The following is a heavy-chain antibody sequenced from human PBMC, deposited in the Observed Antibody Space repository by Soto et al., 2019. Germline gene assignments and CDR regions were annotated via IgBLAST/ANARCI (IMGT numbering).Heavy chain of an antibody. Sequence: GGSLRLCCAASGFTFSSYAMSWVRQAPGKGLEWVSAISGSGGSTYYADSVKGRFTISRDNSKNTLYLQMNSLRAEDTAVYYCAKESTTIFGVVIIDASRTNWFDPWGQRTLVTVSS. CDR3: AKESTTIFGVVIIDASRTNWFDP. CDR2: ISGSGGST. V-gene: IGHV3-23*01. CDR1: GFTFSSYA. D-gene: IGHD3-3*01. J-gene: IGHJ5*02.